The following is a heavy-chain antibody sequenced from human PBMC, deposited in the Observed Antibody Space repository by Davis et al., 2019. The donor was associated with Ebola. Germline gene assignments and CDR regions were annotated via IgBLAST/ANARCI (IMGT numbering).Heavy chain of an antibody. CDR1: GFDFDNSW. D-gene: IGHD3-22*01. J-gene: IGHJ4*02. V-gene: IGHV3-7*01. CDR3: ATDADYDEDFDY. CDR2: MKGDGSLK. Sequence: GESLKISCVVSGFDFDNSWMTWVRQAPGKGLEWVANMKGDGSLKNYVDSVKGRFTISRDNAKKSLYLEMNSLRDEDTAVYYCATDADYDEDFDYWGQGTLVTVSS.